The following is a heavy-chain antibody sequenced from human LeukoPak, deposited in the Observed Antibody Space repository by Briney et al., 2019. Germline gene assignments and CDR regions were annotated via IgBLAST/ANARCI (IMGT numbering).Heavy chain of an antibody. CDR2: IYYSGST. CDR3: ARDGNPALGAFDI. CDR1: GGSISSGGYY. V-gene: IGHV4-31*03. Sequence: TLSLTCTVTGGSISSGGYYWSWIRQHPGKGLEWIGYIYYSGSTYYNPSLKSRVTISVDTSKNQFSLKLSSVTAADTAVYYCARDGNPALGAFDIWGQGTMVTVSS. J-gene: IGHJ3*02. D-gene: IGHD1-14*01.